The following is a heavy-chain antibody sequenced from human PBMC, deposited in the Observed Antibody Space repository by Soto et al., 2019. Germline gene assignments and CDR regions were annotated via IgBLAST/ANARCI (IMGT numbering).Heavy chain of an antibody. CDR3: ARCLGELSLSAFDI. V-gene: IGHV3-53*01. D-gene: IGHD3-16*02. CDR2: MYSGGST. J-gene: IGHJ3*02. CDR1: GFTVSTNY. Sequence: EVQLVESGGGLIQPGGSLRLSCGASGFTVSTNYMSWVRQAPGKGLEWVSHMYSGGSTYYADSVKGRFTISRDYSTNTLYLQMKALRAEDTAVDYCARCLGELSLSAFDIWGQGTLVTVSS.